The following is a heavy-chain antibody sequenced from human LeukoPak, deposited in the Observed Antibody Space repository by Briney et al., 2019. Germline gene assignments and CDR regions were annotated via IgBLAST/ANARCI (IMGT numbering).Heavy chain of an antibody. J-gene: IGHJ4*02. Sequence: GGSLRLSCATSGFTFSSYAIHWVRQAPGKGLEWVAVISYDGSNKYYADSVKGRFTISRDNAKNSLYLQMNSLRAEDTAVYYCARDVYPQYSSSWYYGFGGQGTLVTVSS. CDR3: ARDVYPQYSSSWYYGF. CDR1: GFTFSSYA. CDR2: ISYDGSNK. V-gene: IGHV3-30*04. D-gene: IGHD6-13*01.